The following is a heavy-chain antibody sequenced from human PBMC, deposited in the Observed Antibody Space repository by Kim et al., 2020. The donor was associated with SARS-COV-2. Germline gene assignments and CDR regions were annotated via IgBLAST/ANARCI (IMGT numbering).Heavy chain of an antibody. J-gene: IGHJ4*02. Sequence: VKGRLTISRDDSKNTLYLQMNSLKTEDTAVYYCTTDGDYYYDSSGLTFDYWGQGTLVTVSS. CDR3: TTDGDYYYDSSGLTFDY. D-gene: IGHD3-22*01. V-gene: IGHV3-15*01.